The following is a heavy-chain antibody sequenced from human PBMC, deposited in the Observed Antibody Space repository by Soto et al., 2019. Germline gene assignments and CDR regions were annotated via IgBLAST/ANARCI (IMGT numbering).Heavy chain of an antibody. Sequence: EVQLVESGGGLVQPGGSLRLSCAASGLTFSNYWMTWVRQTPGKGLEWVANIKRDGSEKFYVDSVKGRFTISRDNAKNPLFRQGKSPRAGETGVYYWGRGGSSSSNYWVYWGQGTLGPVSP. V-gene: IGHV3-7*04. CDR3: GRGGSSSSNYWVY. CDR1: GLTFSNYW. J-gene: IGHJ4*02. CDR2: IKRDGSEK. D-gene: IGHD6-13*01.